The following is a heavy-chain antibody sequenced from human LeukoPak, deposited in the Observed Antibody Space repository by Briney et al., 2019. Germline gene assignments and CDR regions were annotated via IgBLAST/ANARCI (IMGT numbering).Heavy chain of an antibody. CDR2: IYYSGST. CDR1: GGSISSYY. CDR3: ARGGNYDFWSGYQRFDP. Sequence: SETLSLTCTVSGGSISSYYWSWIRQPPGKGLEWIGYIYYSGSTNYNPSLKSRVTISVDTSKNQFSLKLSSVTAADTAVYYCARGGNYDFWSGYQRFDPWGQGTLVTVSS. D-gene: IGHD3-3*01. J-gene: IGHJ5*02. V-gene: IGHV4-59*01.